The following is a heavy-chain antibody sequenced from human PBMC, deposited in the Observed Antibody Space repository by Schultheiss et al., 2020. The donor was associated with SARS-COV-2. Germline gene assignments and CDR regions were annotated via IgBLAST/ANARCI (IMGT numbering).Heavy chain of an antibody. J-gene: IGHJ4*02. V-gene: IGHV1-18*04. CDR1: GYSFTSYY. D-gene: IGHD2-21*01. Sequence: ASVKVSCKASGYSFTSYYMHWVRQAPGQGLEWMGWISAYNGNTNYAQKLQGRVTMTTDTSTSTAYMELRSLRSDDTAVYYCARDSVADRVVDYWGQGTLVTVSS. CDR3: ARDSVADRVVDY. CDR2: ISAYNGNT.